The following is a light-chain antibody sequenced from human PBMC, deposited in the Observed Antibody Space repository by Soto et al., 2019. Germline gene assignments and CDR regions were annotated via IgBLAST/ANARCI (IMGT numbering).Light chain of an antibody. Sequence: DIVMTQSAATLSFSPGERATLSCRASQSVSSSYLSWYQQKPGQAPRLLIYGASNRATGIPARFSGSGSGTDFTLTISSLEPEDFAVYYCQQRSNWPWTFGQGTRLEIK. V-gene: IGKV3D-7*01. CDR2: GAS. CDR1: QSVSSSY. J-gene: IGKJ5*01. CDR3: QQRSNWPWT.